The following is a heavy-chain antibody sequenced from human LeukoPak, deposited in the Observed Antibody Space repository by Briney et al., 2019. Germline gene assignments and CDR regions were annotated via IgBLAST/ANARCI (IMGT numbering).Heavy chain of an antibody. V-gene: IGHV4-61*01. CDR2: IYYSGST. CDR1: GYSISSGYY. D-gene: IGHD6-6*01. J-gene: IGHJ3*02. Sequence: PSETLSLTCTVSGYSISSGYYWGWIRQPPGKGLAWIGYIYYSGSTNYNPSLKSRVTISVDTSKNQFSLKLSSVTAADTAVYYCARVILGSSVAHDAFDIWGQGTMVTVSS. CDR3: ARVILGSSVAHDAFDI.